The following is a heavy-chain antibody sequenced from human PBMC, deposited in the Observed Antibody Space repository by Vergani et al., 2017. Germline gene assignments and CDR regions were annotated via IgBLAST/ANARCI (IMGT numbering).Heavy chain of an antibody. CDR2: INTDGSWT. V-gene: IGHV3-74*02. CDR3: ARGKDCGGSSCNGSPYYGLDL. D-gene: IGHD2-15*01. CDR1: GFTFSSYS. J-gene: IGHJ6*02. Sequence: EVQLVESGGGLVKPGGSLRLSCAASGFTFSSYSMNWVRQAPGKGLEWVSRINTDGSWTTYADSVKGRFTISRDNAKNTLYLQMNSLRVEETAVYYCARGKDCGGSSCNGSPYYGLDLWGQGTTVTVSS.